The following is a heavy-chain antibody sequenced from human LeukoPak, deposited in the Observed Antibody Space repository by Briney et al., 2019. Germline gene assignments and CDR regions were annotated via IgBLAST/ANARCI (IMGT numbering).Heavy chain of an antibody. CDR2: ISSSGSTI. V-gene: IGHV3-11*04. D-gene: IGHD5-24*01. Sequence: GGSLRLSCAASGFTFSDYYMTWIRQAPGKGLEWVSYISSSGSTIYYTDSVKGRFTISRDNAKNSLYLQMNRLRAEDTAVFYCARGLATIPFDYWGQGTLVTVSS. CDR3: ARGLATIPFDY. J-gene: IGHJ4*02. CDR1: GFTFSDYY.